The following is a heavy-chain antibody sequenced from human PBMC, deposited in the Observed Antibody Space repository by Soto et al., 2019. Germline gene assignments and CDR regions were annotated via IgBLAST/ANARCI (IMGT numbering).Heavy chain of an antibody. V-gene: IGHV3-7*01. CDR1: GFTFSSYW. D-gene: IGHD4-17*01. CDR2: IKQDGSEK. CDR3: ARTSAVTTYYYYYYMDV. J-gene: IGHJ6*03. Sequence: PGGSLRLSCAASGFTFSSYWMSWVRQAPGKGLEWVANIKQDGSEKYYVDSVKGRFTISRDNAKNSLYLQMNSLRAEATAVYYCARTSAVTTYYYYYYMDVWGKGTTVTVSS.